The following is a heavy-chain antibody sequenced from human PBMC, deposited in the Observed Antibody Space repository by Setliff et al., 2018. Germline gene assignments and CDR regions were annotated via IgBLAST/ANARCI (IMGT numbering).Heavy chain of an antibody. CDR1: GYSFTDYW. J-gene: IGHJ6*02. Sequence: GESLKISCKGSGYSFTDYWIGWVRQMPGEGLEWVGIIHPSNSDTVYSPSFQGQVTISADRSISTAYLQWSSLKASDTAMYYCARYDSSGYHYYYGMDVWGQGTTVTVSS. CDR2: IHPSNSDT. V-gene: IGHV5-51*01. D-gene: IGHD3-22*01. CDR3: ARYDSSGYHYYYGMDV.